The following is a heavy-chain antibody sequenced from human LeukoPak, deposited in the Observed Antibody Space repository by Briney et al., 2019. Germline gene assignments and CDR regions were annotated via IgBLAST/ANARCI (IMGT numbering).Heavy chain of an antibody. V-gene: IGHV4-38-2*02. CDR1: GYSISSGYY. J-gene: IGHJ5*02. CDR3: ARGQAGYSSSWPT. D-gene: IGHD6-13*01. Sequence: SETLSLTCTVSGYSISSGYYWGWLRQPPGKGLEWIGSIYHSGSTNYNPSLKSRVTISVDKSKNQFSLKLSSVTAADTAVYYCARGQAGYSSSWPTWGQGTLVTVSS. CDR2: IYHSGST.